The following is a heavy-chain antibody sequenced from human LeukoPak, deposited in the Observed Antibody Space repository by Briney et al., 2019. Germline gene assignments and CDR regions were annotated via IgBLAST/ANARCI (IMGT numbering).Heavy chain of an antibody. CDR1: GYTFTSYG. CDR3: ARVEMATPRYYYYYMDV. CDR2: ISAYNGNT. J-gene: IGHJ6*03. V-gene: IGHV1-18*01. D-gene: IGHD5-24*01. Sequence: ASVKVSCKASGYTFTSYGISWVRQAPGQGLEWMGWISAYNGNTNYAQKLQSRVTMTTDTSTSTAYMELRSLRSDDTAVYYCARVEMATPRYYYYYMDVWGKGTTVTVSS.